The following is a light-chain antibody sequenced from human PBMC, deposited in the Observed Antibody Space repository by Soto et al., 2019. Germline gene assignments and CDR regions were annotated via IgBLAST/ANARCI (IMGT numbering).Light chain of an antibody. CDR2: GS. J-gene: IGKJ1*01. Sequence: EIVLTQSPGTLSLSPGERATLSCRASQSISSDLAWYQQKPGQAPRLLIHGSTRATGIPVRFSGSGSETDFTLTITRLEPEDFAVYYCQHFVNSLTWTFGQGTKVDIK. CDR3: QHFVNSLTWT. V-gene: IGKV3-20*01. CDR1: QSISSD.